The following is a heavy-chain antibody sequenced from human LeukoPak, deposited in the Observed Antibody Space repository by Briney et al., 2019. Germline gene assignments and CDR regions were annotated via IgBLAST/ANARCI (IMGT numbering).Heavy chain of an antibody. CDR3: ARGGVDYYGSGTYYLMYYFDY. Sequence: GGSLRLSCSASGFTFSSNWMTWVRQAPGKGLEWVSGISGSGGATYYADSVKGRFTISRDDPHNTLYLQMNSLRAEDTAVYFCARGGVDYYGSGTYYLMYYFDYWGQGALVTVSS. J-gene: IGHJ4*02. CDR1: GFTFSSNW. D-gene: IGHD3-10*01. CDR2: ISGSGGAT. V-gene: IGHV3-23*01.